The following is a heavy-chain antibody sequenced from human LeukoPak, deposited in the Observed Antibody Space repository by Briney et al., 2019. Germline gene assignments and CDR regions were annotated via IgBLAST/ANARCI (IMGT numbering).Heavy chain of an antibody. CDR3: VRVEQCGGGSCYYFDY. D-gene: IGHD2-15*01. J-gene: IGHJ4*02. V-gene: IGHV3-20*04. CDR1: AFTLNDYD. Sequence: GRSLRLSCVASAFTLNDYDMSWVRQVQGTGLEWLSGLKWKGGSTGYADSVKGRFTISIDNAKNSLYLELNILRDEDMALYYCVRVEQCGGGSCYYFDYWGQGTLDTVSS. CDR2: LKWKGGST.